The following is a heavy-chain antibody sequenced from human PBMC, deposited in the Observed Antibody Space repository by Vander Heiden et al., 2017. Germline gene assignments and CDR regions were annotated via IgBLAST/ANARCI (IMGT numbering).Heavy chain of an antibody. CDR3: VRPSEDAYNCDF. J-gene: IGHJ4*02. V-gene: IGHV4-39*01. CDR1: IVDSVRGRSYY. D-gene: IGHD1-1*01. Sequence: QLQQQGWGPGLVQPSETLSLTCHVSIVDSVRGRSYYWGWIRQPPGKGLEWIGNVYYSGTTYYNPSLRSRLSISLDTSKSQLSLKLTSVTATDAAVYFCVRPSEDAYNCDFWRQGTLVTVSS. CDR2: VYYSGTT.